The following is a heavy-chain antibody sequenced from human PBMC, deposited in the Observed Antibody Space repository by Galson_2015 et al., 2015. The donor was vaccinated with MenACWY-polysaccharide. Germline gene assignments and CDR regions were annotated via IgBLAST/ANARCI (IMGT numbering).Heavy chain of an antibody. CDR3: ARVTAPDGTAVAKFLNDY. J-gene: IGHJ4*02. CDR2: MNPTSGNT. D-gene: IGHD6-19*01. CDR1: GDTFTSYD. V-gene: IGHV1-8*01. Sequence: SVKVSCKASGDTFTSYDINWVRQATGQGLEWMGWMNPTSGNTGYPQKFQGRVTMTRNTSISTAYMELSSLRSEDTAVYYCARVTAPDGTAVAKFLNDYWVQGTLVTVSS.